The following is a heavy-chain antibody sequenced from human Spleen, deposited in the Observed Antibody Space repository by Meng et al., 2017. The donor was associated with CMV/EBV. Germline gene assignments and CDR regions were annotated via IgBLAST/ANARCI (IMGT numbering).Heavy chain of an antibody. CDR2: IRRTGYGGTT. Sequence: ISCTVSGFTFGDFAMTWVRQAPGKGLEWVGFIRRTGYGGTTEYAASVKGRFTISRDDSKSIAYLQMNSLKTEDTAVYYCTRWHSGSNFDYWGQGTLVTVSS. CDR1: GFTFGDFA. CDR3: TRWHSGSNFDY. J-gene: IGHJ4*02. D-gene: IGHD1-26*01. V-gene: IGHV3-49*04.